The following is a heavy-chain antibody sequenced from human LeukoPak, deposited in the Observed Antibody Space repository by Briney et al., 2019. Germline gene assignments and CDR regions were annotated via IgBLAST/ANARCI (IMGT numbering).Heavy chain of an antibody. J-gene: IGHJ4*02. Sequence: DSGPTLAKPIQTLTLTSTFSAFSLSTSGVAVGWLRQPPGKALEWLALIYWNDDKRYSPSLNSRLTITKDTSKNPVFLTTTNMDPVDTATYYCAHRPATGNYYFDCWGQGTLVAVSS. CDR3: AHRPATGNYYFDC. D-gene: IGHD6-25*01. CDR2: IYWNDDK. V-gene: IGHV2-5*01. CDR1: AFSLSTSGVA.